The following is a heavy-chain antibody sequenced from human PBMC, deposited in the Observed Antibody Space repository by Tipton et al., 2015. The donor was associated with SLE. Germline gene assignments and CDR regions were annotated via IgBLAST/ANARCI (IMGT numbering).Heavy chain of an antibody. CDR1: GGSISSGGYS. CDR3: ARAELYGDFDY. D-gene: IGHD4-17*01. Sequence: TLSLTCAVYGGSISSGGYSWSWIRQPPGKGLEWIGYIYYSGSTYYNPSLKSRVTISVDTSKNQFSLKLSSVTAADTAVYYCARAELYGDFDYWGQGTLVTVSS. V-gene: IGHV4-30-2*05. CDR2: IYYSGST. J-gene: IGHJ4*02.